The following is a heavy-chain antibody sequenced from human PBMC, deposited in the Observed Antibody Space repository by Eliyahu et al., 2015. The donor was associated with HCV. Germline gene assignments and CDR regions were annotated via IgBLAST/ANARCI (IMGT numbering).Heavy chain of an antibody. Sequence: EVQLLESGGGLVQPGGXLSLSCAASGFTFSXYAMSWVRQAPGKGLEWVSAISGSGGSTYYADSVKGRFTISRDNSKNTLYLQMNSLRAEDTAVYYCAKDTGYDSSGDAYFDYWGQGTLVTVSS. CDR3: AKDTGYDSSGDAYFDY. CDR2: ISGSGGST. D-gene: IGHD3-22*01. V-gene: IGHV3-23*01. CDR1: GFTFSXYA. J-gene: IGHJ4*02.